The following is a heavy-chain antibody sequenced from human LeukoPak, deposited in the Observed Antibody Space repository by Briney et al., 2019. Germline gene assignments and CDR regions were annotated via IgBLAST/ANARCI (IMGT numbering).Heavy chain of an antibody. D-gene: IGHD1-1*01. Sequence: GGSLRLSCAASGITFSSYWMNWVRQAPGKGLEWVANIKQDGSEKYYVDSVKGRFTISRDNAKNSLFLRMNSLRVGDTALYFCASWHWNDESYWVQGTLVTVSS. J-gene: IGHJ4*02. CDR2: IKQDGSEK. V-gene: IGHV3-7*01. CDR3: ASWHWNDESY. CDR1: GITFSSYW.